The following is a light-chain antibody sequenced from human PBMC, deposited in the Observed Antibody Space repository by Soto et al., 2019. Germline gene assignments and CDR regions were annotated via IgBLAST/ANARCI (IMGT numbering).Light chain of an antibody. J-gene: IGKJ1*01. CDR3: QQYETFSGT. CDR1: QSISTY. V-gene: IGKV1-39*01. CDR2: GAS. Sequence: DIQMTQSPSALSASVGDRVTITCRASQSISTYLEWFQQKPGKAPKLLIYGASTLQSGVPSRFSGSGSGTKFTLTIASLQPDDFATYYCQQYETFSGTFGPGTKVDIK.